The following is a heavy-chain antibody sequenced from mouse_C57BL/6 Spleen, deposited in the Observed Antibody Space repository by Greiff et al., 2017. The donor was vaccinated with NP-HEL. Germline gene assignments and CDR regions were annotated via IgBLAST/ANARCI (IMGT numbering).Heavy chain of an antibody. Sequence: VQLQQSGAELVRPGTSVKMSCKASGYTFTNYWIGWAKQRPGHGLEWIGDIYPGGGYTNYNEKFKGKATLTADKSSSTAYMQFSSLTSEDSAIYYCARSDYDGYSWFAYWGQGTLVTVSA. J-gene: IGHJ3*01. CDR1: GYTFTNYW. CDR2: IYPGGGYT. D-gene: IGHD2-3*01. V-gene: IGHV1-63*01. CDR3: ARSDYDGYSWFAY.